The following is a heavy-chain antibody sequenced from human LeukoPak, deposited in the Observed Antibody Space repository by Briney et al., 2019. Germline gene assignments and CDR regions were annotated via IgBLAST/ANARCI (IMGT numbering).Heavy chain of an antibody. Sequence: GGSPRLSCAASGFTVSSNYMSWVRQAPGKGLEWVSLIYSGGKTFYADSVKGRFTISRDNSKNTLYLQMNSLRAEDTAMYYCARSYCSSTSCHPPYFEYWGQGTQVTVSS. CDR2: IYSGGKT. J-gene: IGHJ4*02. CDR3: ARSYCSSTSCHPPYFEY. CDR1: GFTVSSNY. V-gene: IGHV3-53*01. D-gene: IGHD2-2*01.